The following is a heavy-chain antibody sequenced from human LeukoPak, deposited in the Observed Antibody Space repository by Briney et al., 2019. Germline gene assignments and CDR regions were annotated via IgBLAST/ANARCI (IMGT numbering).Heavy chain of an antibody. V-gene: IGHV3-23*01. J-gene: IGHJ4*02. Sequence: PGGSLRLSCAASGFTFSSHAMNWVRQAPGKGLEWVSVISGSGGSTYYADSVKGRFTISRDNSKNTVYVQINSLRVEDTAVYYCATSSTTYGSGNYDSRAFENWGQGTLVTVSS. D-gene: IGHD3-10*01. CDR1: GFTFSSHA. CDR3: ATSSTTYGSGNYDSRAFEN. CDR2: ISGSGGST.